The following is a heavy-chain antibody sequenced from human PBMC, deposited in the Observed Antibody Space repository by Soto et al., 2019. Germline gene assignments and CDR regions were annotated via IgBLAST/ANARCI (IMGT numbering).Heavy chain of an antibody. V-gene: IGHV3-30*18. D-gene: IGHD3-10*01. J-gene: IGHJ6*01. CDR1: GFTFSSYG. Sequence: QVQLVESGGGVVQPGRSLRLSCAASGFTFSSYGMHWVRQAPGKGLEWVAVISYDGSNKYYADSVKGRFTISRDNSKNTLYLQMNSLRAEDTAVYYCAKDLELVSYYGSGSSSMDVW. CDR3: AKDLELVSYYGSGSSSMDV. CDR2: ISYDGSNK.